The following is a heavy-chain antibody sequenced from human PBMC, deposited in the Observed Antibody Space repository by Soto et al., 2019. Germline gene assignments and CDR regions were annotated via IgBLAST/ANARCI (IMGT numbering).Heavy chain of an antibody. D-gene: IGHD3-3*01. CDR2: ISSSGSTI. J-gene: IGHJ5*01. V-gene: IGHV3-11*01. CDR1: GFTFSDYY. Sequence: GGSLRLSCAASGFTFSDYYMSWIRQAPGKGLEWVSYISSSGSTIYYADSVKGRFTISRDNAKNSLYLQMNSLRAEDTAVYYCARASEYFIFGVVPGYNWFDSWGQGTLVTVSS. CDR3: ARASEYFIFGVVPGYNWFDS.